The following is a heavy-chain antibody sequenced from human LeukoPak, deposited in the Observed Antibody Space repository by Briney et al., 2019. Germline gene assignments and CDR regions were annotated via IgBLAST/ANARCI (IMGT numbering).Heavy chain of an antibody. V-gene: IGHV1-2*02. CDR2: INPNSGVT. CDR3: ARAGGGIFTVDY. CDR1: GYTFTGYY. J-gene: IGHJ4*02. Sequence: ASVKVSCKASGYTFTGYYMHWVRQAPGQGLEWMGWINPNSGVTNYAQKFQGRVPMTRDTSISTAYMELSRLRSDDTAVYYCARAGGGIFTVDYWGQGTLVTVSS. D-gene: IGHD1-14*01.